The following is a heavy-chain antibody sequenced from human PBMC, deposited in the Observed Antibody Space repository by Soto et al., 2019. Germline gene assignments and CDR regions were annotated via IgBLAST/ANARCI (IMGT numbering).Heavy chain of an antibody. CDR1: GFTFVDSY. V-gene: IGHV3-11*06. CDR3: VRGGGGGLFDP. J-gene: IGHJ5*02. Sequence: GGSLRLSCAGSGFTFVDSYMSWSRQAPGKALEWLSYISPGSRYPAYADSVKGRFTISRDNAKRSLYLQMMSLTAEDTAIYYCVRGGGGGLFDPWGQGTMVTVSS. D-gene: IGHD2-15*01. CDR2: ISPGSRYP.